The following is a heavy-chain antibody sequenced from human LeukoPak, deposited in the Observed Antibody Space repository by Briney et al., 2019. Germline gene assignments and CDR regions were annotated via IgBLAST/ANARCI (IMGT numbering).Heavy chain of an antibody. J-gene: IGHJ4*02. CDR2: IREDGSEK. CDR1: GFTFSAYW. D-gene: IGHD3-10*01. CDR3: ARDLACHYYGSGSSFDY. Sequence: PGGSLRLSCAASGFTFSAYWMSWVRQAPGKGLEWVANIREDGSEKYYVDSVKGQFTISRDNAKNSLFLQMDSLRAEDTAVYYCARDLACHYYGSGSSFDYWGQGTLVTVSS. V-gene: IGHV3-7*01.